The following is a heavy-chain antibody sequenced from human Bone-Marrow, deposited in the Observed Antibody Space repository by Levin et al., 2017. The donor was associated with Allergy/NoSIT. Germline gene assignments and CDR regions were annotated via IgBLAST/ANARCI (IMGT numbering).Heavy chain of an antibody. Sequence: SETLSLTCTVSGGSISDYYWNWIRQPPGKELQWIAYISNNGRTKYNPSLKSRVATSVDTSRNQFSLKLNAVTAADTAVYYCARGQSGYVPLSIFDYWGQGTLVTVSS. CDR1: GGSISDYY. D-gene: IGHD5-12*01. CDR3: ARGQSGYVPLSIFDY. V-gene: IGHV4-59*01. J-gene: IGHJ4*02. CDR2: ISNNGRT.